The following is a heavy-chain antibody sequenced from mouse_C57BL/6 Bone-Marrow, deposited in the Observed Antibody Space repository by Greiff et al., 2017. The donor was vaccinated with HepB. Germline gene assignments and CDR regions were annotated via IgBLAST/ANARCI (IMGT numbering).Heavy chain of an antibody. Sequence: EVQLQQSGAELVRPGASVKLSCTASGFNIKDDYMHWVKQRPEQGLEWIGWIDPENGDTEYASKFQGKATITADTSSNTAYLQLSSLTSEDTAVYYCTTRRYGNPYAMDYWVKEPQSPSPQ. J-gene: IGHJ4*01. V-gene: IGHV14-4*01. D-gene: IGHD2-1*01. CDR3: TTRRYGNPYAMDY. CDR1: GFNIKDDY. CDR2: IDPENGDT.